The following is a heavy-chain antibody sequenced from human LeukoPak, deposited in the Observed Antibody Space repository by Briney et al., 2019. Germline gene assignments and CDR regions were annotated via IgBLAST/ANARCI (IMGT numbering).Heavy chain of an antibody. CDR2: IYYSGST. CDR3: ARQQYSTSSCDS. CDR1: GGSISSYY. Sequence: SETLSLTCTVSGGSISSYYWSWVRQPPGKGLEWIGCIYYSGSTNYNPSLKSRVTISVDTSRNQFSLKLSSVTAADTAVYYCARQQYSTSSCDSWGQGTLVTVST. V-gene: IGHV4-59*01. D-gene: IGHD6-6*01. J-gene: IGHJ4*02.